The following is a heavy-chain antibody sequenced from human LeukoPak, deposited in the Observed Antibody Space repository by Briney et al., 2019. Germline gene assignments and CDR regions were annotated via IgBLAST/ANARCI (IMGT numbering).Heavy chain of an antibody. CDR2: INHSGST. V-gene: IGHV4-34*01. Sequence: PSETLSLTCAVYGGSFSGYYWSWLRQPPGKGLEWIGEINHSGSTNYNPSLKSRVTISVDTSKNQFSLKLSSVTAADTAVYYCARENYDYVWGSYRYTVGYYFDYWGQGTLVTVSS. J-gene: IGHJ4*02. D-gene: IGHD3-16*02. CDR3: ARENYDYVWGSYRYTVGYYFDY. CDR1: GGSFSGYY.